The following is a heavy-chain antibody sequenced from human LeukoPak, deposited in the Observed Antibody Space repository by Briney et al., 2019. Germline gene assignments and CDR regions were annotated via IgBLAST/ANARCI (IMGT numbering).Heavy chain of an antibody. CDR1: GGSISGYY. V-gene: IGHV4-59*08. D-gene: IGHD3-22*01. J-gene: IGHJ4*02. CDR3: ARLRNYYDDSGYYSFDN. Sequence: SETLSLTCTVSGGSISGYYWTWIRQSPGKGLEWIGYIYYSGSTNYNPSLKSRVTISVDTSKNQFSLKLSSVTAADTAVYYCARLRNYYDDSGYYSFDNWGQGTLVTVSS. CDR2: IYYSGST.